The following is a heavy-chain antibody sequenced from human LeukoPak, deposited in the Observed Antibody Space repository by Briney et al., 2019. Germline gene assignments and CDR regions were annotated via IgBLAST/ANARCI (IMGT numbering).Heavy chain of an antibody. D-gene: IGHD6-19*01. CDR2: ISWNSGSI. V-gene: IGHV3-9*01. J-gene: IGHJ4*02. Sequence: GRSLRLSCAASGFTFDDYAMHWVRHAPGKGLEWVSGISWNSGSIGYADSVKGRFTISRDNAKNSLYLQMNSLRAEDTALYYCAKGKSSGWYDIYFDYWGQGTLVTVSS. CDR1: GFTFDDYA. CDR3: AKGKSSGWYDIYFDY.